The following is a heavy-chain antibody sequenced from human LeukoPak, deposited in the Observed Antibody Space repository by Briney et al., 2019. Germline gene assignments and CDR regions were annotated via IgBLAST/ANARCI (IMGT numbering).Heavy chain of an antibody. V-gene: IGHV1-2*04. CDR3: ARGYYDILTGYYSPGDY. Sequence: ASVKVSCKASGYTFTGYYMHWVRQAPGQGLEWMGRINPNSGGTNYAQKFQGWVTMTRDTSINTAYMELSRLRSDDTAVYYCARGYYDILTGYYSPGDYWGQGTLVTVSS. D-gene: IGHD3-9*01. J-gene: IGHJ4*02. CDR2: INPNSGGT. CDR1: GYTFTGYY.